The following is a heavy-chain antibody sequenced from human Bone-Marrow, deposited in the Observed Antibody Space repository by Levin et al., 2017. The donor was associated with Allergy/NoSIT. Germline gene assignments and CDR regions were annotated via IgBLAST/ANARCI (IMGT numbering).Heavy chain of an antibody. CDR2: ISWNSGSL. CDR1: GFTFGDYA. D-gene: IGHD3-22*01. V-gene: IGHV3-9*01. CDR3: TKDSAYYYDSIDNCFDP. Sequence: GGSLRLSCAASGFTFGDYAMHWVRQVPGKGLEWVSGISWNSGSLGYAESVKGRLTISRDNAKNSLYLQMSSLRPEDTALYFCTKDSAYYYDSIDNCFDPWGQGTLVTVSS. J-gene: IGHJ5*02.